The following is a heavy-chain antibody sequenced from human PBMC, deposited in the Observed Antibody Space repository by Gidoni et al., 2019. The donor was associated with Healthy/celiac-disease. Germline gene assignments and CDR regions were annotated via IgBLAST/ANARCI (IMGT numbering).Heavy chain of an antibody. V-gene: IGHV4-34*01. J-gene: IGHJ6*02. D-gene: IGHD2-21*02. CDR2: INHSGST. CDR3: ARVGRVTGGMDV. CDR1: GGSFSGYY. Sequence: QVQLQTWGAGLLQPSETMSLTCAVYGGSFSGYYWSWIRQPPGKGLEWIGEINHSGSTNYNPSLKRLVTISVDTSKNQFALKLSSVTAADTAVYYCARVGRVTGGMDVWGQGTTVTFSS.